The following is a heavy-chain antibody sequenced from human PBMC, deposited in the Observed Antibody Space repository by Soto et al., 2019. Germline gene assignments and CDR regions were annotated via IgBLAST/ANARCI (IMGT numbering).Heavy chain of an antibody. J-gene: IGHJ4*02. Sequence: VQLVESGGGLIQPGGSLRLSCAASGFTVSNNHMTWGRQAAGKGLELVSFVHGGGSTSYAVTVKGRFTISRDNSKNTLYLQVDSLRAEDTAIYYCAGRLTTAASLDYWGRGTLVTVSS. CDR1: GFTVSNNH. V-gene: IGHV3-53*01. CDR2: VHGGGST. CDR3: AGRLTTAASLDY. D-gene: IGHD3-16*01.